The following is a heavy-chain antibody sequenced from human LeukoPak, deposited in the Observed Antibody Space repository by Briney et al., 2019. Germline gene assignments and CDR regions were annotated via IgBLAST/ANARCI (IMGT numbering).Heavy chain of an antibody. CDR3: ARSPYYYDSSGYSNWFDP. J-gene: IGHJ5*02. CDR1: GYTFTSYD. Sequence: GASVKVSCKASGYTFTSYDINWVRQATGQGLEWMGWMNPNSGNTGYAQKFQGRVTMTRNTSIITAYMELSSLRSEDTAVYYCARSPYYYDSSGYSNWFDPWGQGTLVTVSS. CDR2: MNPNSGNT. V-gene: IGHV1-8*01. D-gene: IGHD3-22*01.